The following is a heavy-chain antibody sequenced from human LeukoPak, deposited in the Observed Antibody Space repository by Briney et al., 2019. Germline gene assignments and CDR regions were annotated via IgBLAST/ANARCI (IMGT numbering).Heavy chain of an antibody. Sequence: KSSETLSLTCTVSGGSISTYYWSWIRQPPGKGLEWIGYIHYSGSTNYSPSLKSRVTMSVDTSKNQFSLKLSSVTAADTAVYYCARGLSGPPNWFDPWGQGTLVTVSS. CDR2: IHYSGST. V-gene: IGHV4-59*12. CDR1: GGSISTYY. J-gene: IGHJ5*02. CDR3: ARGLSGPPNWFDP.